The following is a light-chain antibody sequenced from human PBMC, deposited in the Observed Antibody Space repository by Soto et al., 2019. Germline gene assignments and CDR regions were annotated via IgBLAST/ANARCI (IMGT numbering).Light chain of an antibody. CDR3: QQNSNPPYT. V-gene: IGKV3-15*01. CDR2: CAS. Sequence: EIVMTQSPATLSLSPGERVTLSCRASQSVSGNLSWYQQKPGQAPRLLIYCASTRATGIPSRFSGSGSGTDLTLTISRLQAEDFAVYYCQQNSNPPYTFGGGTKVEIK. J-gene: IGKJ4*01. CDR1: QSVSGN.